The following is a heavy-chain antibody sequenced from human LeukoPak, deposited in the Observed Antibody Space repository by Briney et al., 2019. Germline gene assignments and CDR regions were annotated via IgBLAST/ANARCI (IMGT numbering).Heavy chain of an antibody. V-gene: IGHV3-15*01. CDR1: GLIFRDAW. D-gene: IGHD2-21*01. CDR2: IKSKGGGGTI. J-gene: IGHJ4*02. Sequence: GESLKISCEVSGLIFRDAWVSWVRQAPGKGLEWVGRIKSKGGGGTIDHAAPVKGRFSISRDDSRNTIYLQMNSLRTEDTGIYYCTHISSVPDRFNYWGQGTLVTVSS. CDR3: THISSVPDRFNY.